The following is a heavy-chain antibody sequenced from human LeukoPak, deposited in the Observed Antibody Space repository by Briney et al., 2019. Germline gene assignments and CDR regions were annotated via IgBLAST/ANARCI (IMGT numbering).Heavy chain of an antibody. CDR2: INHSGST. V-gene: IGHV4-34*01. CDR3: ARDFGEAEVPAAMFDY. D-gene: IGHD2-2*01. J-gene: IGHJ4*02. Sequence: MTSETLSLTCAVYGGSFSGYYWSWIRQPPGKGLEWIGEINHSGSTNYNPSLKSRVTISVDTSKNQFSLKLSSVTAADTAVYYCARDFGEAEVPAAMFDYWGQGTLVTVSS. CDR1: GGSFSGYY.